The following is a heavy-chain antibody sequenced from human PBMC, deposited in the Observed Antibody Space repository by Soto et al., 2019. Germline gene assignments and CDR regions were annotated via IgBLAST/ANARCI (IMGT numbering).Heavy chain of an antibody. J-gene: IGHJ5*02. V-gene: IGHV1-69*13. D-gene: IGHD3-22*01. CDR1: GGTFSSYA. Sequence: ASVKVSCKASGGTFSSYAISWVRQAPGQGLEWMGGIIPIFGTADYAQKFQGRVTITADESTSTAYMELSSLRSEDTAVYYCARDPHYYDTSNNGFDPWGQGTLVTVSS. CDR2: IIPIFGTA. CDR3: ARDPHYYDTSNNGFDP.